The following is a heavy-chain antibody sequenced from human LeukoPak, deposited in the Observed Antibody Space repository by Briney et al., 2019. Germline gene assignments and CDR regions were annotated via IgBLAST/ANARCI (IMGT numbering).Heavy chain of an antibody. CDR1: GFTFSSYS. J-gene: IGHJ4*02. Sequence: GGSLRLSCAASGFTFSSYSMNWVRQAPGKGLEWVSSISSSSIYKYFADSAKGRFTISRDNAKNSLYLQVNSLRAEDTAVYYCARDGITMRILEYWGQGTLVTVSS. CDR2: ISSSSIYK. CDR3: ARDGITMRILEY. V-gene: IGHV3-21*01. D-gene: IGHD3-10*01.